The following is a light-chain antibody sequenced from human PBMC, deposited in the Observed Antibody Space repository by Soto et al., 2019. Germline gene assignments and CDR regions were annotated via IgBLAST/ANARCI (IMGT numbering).Light chain of an antibody. CDR1: SSNIGGNP. Sequence: QYVLTQPPSASGTPGQRVTISCSGSSSNIGGNPVVWYQQLPGTAPKLFIYGTDQRPSGVPDRFSGSKSGTAASLAISGLQSEDEADYYCAAFDDSLNGWVFGGGTKLTVL. J-gene: IGLJ3*02. V-gene: IGLV1-44*01. CDR2: GTD. CDR3: AAFDDSLNGWV.